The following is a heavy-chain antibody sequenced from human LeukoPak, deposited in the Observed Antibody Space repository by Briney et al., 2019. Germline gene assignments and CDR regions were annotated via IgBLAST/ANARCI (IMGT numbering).Heavy chain of an antibody. CDR3: ARGRSSGDFWSGYYRGPIYFDY. V-gene: IGHV4-34*01. Sequence: PSETLSFTCAVYGGSFSGYYWSWIRQPPGRGLEWIGEINHSGSTNYNPSLKSRVTISVDTSKNQFSLKLSSVTAADTAVYYCARGRSSGDFWSGYYRGPIYFDYWGQGTLVTVSS. J-gene: IGHJ4*02. D-gene: IGHD3-3*01. CDR2: INHSGST. CDR1: GGSFSGYY.